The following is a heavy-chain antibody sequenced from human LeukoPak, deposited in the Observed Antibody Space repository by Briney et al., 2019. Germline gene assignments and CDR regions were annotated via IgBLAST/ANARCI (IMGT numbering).Heavy chain of an antibody. J-gene: IGHJ4*02. D-gene: IGHD3-10*01. CDR2: ISGSGGST. CDR3: AKDLGDFTYYYGSGTYYSASDY. Sequence: PGGSLRLSCAASGFTYSRYAMSWVRQAPGKGLEWVSAISGSGGSTYYADSAKGRFTISRDYSKNTLYLQMNSLRAEDTAVYYCAKDLGDFTYYYGSGTYYSASDYWGQGTLVTVSS. V-gene: IGHV3-23*01. CDR1: GFTYSRYA.